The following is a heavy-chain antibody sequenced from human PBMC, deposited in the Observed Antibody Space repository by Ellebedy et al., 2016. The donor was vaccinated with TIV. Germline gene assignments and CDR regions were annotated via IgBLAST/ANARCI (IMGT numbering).Heavy chain of an antibody. Sequence: GESLKISCAASGFTFSTYTMNWVRHAPGQGLEWVSYISSTSSTIYYADSVRGRFAISRNNAKNSLYLQMNSLRAEDTALYYCARGVDTALVEHFQHWGQGTLVTVSS. CDR2: ISSTSSTI. CDR1: GFTFSTYT. J-gene: IGHJ1*01. CDR3: ARGVDTALVEHFQH. D-gene: IGHD5-18*01. V-gene: IGHV3-48*04.